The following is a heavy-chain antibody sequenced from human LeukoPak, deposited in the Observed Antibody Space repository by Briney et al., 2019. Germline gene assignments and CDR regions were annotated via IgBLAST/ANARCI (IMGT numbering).Heavy chain of an antibody. V-gene: IGHV3-7*01. D-gene: IGHD3-9*01. CDR3: ARENDILTGYYSDYFDY. Sequence: GGSLRLSCAASGFTFSNYWMSWVRQAPGKGLEWVADINQDGSEKYYVDSVKGRFTISRDNAKNSLYLQLNSLKAEDTAVYYCARENDILTGYYSDYFDYWGQGTLVTVSS. J-gene: IGHJ4*02. CDR1: GFTFSNYW. CDR2: INQDGSEK.